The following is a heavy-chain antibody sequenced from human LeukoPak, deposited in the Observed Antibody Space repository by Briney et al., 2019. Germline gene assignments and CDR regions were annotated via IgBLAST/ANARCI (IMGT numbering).Heavy chain of an antibody. J-gene: IGHJ4*02. D-gene: IGHD3-10*01. CDR2: IYSGGST. Sequence: GGSLRLSCAASGFTVSSNYMSWVRQAPGKGLEWVSVIYSGGSTYYADSVKGRFTISRDNSKNTLYLQMNSLRAEDTAVYYCARAPYYYGSGSYIFRRFDYWGQGTLVTVSS. CDR1: GFTVSSNY. V-gene: IGHV3-53*01. CDR3: ARAPYYYGSGSYIFRRFDY.